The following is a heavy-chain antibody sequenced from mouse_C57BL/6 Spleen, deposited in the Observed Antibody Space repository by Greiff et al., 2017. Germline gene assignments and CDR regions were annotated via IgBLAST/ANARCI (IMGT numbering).Heavy chain of an antibody. CDR3: ARYSSSSYYFDY. J-gene: IGHJ2*01. Sequence: QVQLQQSGAELARPGASVKMSCKASGYTFTSYTMHWVKQRPGQGLEWIGYINPSSGYTKYNQKFKDKATLTADKSSSTAYMQLSSLTSEDSAVYYCARYSSSSYYFDYWGQGTTLTVSS. V-gene: IGHV1-4*01. CDR2: INPSSGYT. CDR1: GYTFTSYT. D-gene: IGHD1-1*01.